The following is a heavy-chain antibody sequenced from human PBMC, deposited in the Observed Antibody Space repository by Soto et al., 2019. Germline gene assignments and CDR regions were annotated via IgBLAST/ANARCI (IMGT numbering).Heavy chain of an antibody. Sequence: GASVKVSCKASGYTFTSYGISWVRQAPGQGLEWMGWISAYNGNTNYAQKLQGRVTMTTDTSTSTAYMELRSLRSDDTAVSYCARDHIVVVTSHYFDYWGQGTLVTVSS. CDR3: ARDHIVVVTSHYFDY. CDR2: ISAYNGNT. J-gene: IGHJ4*02. D-gene: IGHD2-21*02. CDR1: GYTFTSYG. V-gene: IGHV1-18*01.